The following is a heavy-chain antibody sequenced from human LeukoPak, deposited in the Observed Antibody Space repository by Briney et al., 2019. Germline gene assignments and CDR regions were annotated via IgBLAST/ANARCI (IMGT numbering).Heavy chain of an antibody. D-gene: IGHD3-10*01. CDR1: GFTFSSYG. CDR2: IWYDGSNK. V-gene: IGHV3-33*01. CDR3: ARDPRLLWFGDDPYYFDY. J-gene: IGHJ4*02. Sequence: GVSLRLSCAASGFTFSSYGMHWVRQAPGKGLEWVAVIWYDGSNKYYADSVKGRFTISRDNSKNTLYLQMNSLRAEDTAVYYCARDPRLLWFGDDPYYFDYWGQGTLVTVSS.